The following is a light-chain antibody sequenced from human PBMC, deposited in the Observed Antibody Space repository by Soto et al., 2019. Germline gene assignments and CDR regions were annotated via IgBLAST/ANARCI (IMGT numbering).Light chain of an antibody. V-gene: IGKV1-5*01. CDR2: DAS. CDR3: QQYNSYWWT. J-gene: IGKJ1*01. Sequence: DIQMTQSPSTLSASVGDRVTITCRASQSISSWLAWYQQKPGKAPKLLIYDASSLESGVPSRFSGSGSGTEFTLTISSLQPDDFGTYYCQQYNSYWWTFGQGTKVEIK. CDR1: QSISSW.